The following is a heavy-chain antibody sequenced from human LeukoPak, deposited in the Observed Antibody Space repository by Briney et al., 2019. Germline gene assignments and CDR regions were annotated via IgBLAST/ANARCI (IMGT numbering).Heavy chain of an antibody. D-gene: IGHD5-18*01. V-gene: IGHV3-30*01. Sequence: RGSLRLSCAASGFTFSSYVMYWVRQAPGKGLEWVAVISNDGSNKFYADSVKGRFTISRDNSKNTMYLQMNSLRAEDTAVYYCARANTALYYYYYMDVWGKGTTVTVSS. CDR3: ARANTALYYYYYMDV. CDR1: GFTFSSYV. J-gene: IGHJ6*03. CDR2: ISNDGSNK.